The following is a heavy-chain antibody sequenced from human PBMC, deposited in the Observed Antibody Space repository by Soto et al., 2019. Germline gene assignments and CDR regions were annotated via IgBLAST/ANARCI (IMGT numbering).Heavy chain of an antibody. V-gene: IGHV4-59*01. Sequence: PSETLSLTCTVSGASISSFYWSWIRQSPGKGLEWMAYISNAGNRNFNPSLQGRVTIPMDTSKNQFSLRLNSVTAADTAVYYCAKVRGSSGSYYLNFWALGTWLTSPQ. D-gene: IGHD1-26*01. CDR2: ISNAGNR. CDR1: GASISSFY. J-gene: IGHJ4*02. CDR3: AKVRGSSGSYYLNF.